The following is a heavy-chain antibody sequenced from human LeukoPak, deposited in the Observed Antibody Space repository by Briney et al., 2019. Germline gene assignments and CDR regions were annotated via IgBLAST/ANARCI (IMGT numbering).Heavy chain of an antibody. D-gene: IGHD3-9*01. V-gene: IGHV3-48*03. CDR2: ISSSGSTI. CDR1: GFTFSGHS. J-gene: IGHJ4*02. Sequence: GGSLRLSCAASGFTFSGHSMTWVRQAPGKGLEWVSYISSSGSTIYCADSVKGRFTISRDNAKNSLYLQMNSLRAEDTAVYYCARDFYDILTGYCFLDYWGQGTLVTVSS. CDR3: ARDFYDILTGYCFLDY.